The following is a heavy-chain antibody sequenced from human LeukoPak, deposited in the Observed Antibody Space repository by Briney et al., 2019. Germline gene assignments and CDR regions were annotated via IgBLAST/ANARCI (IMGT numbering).Heavy chain of an antibody. V-gene: IGHV3-11*01. J-gene: IGHJ4*02. CDR1: GFTFSDYY. CDR3: ASVGRARVSAVRGVIVNN. D-gene: IGHD3-10*01. Sequence: NPGGSLTLSCEASGFTFSDYYISWIRQAPAKGLELVSYVSSSVNTKYYADSVKGRFTISRDNARSSVFLQMNSLRVEDTAVYYCASVGRARVSAVRGVIVNNWGQGTLVTVSS. CDR2: VSSSVNTK.